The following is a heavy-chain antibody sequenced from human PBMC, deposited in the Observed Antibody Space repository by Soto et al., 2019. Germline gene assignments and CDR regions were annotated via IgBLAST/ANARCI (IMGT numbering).Heavy chain of an antibody. V-gene: IGHV1-69*15. D-gene: IGHD5-18*01. Sequence: QVQLVQSGAEVRKPGSSVQVSCKASGGTFYTYTFSWVRQAPGQGLEWRGSITPIYPTTNYAEKFQSRLTVTAEGSTNTAYMELNTLTSADTAVYYCARYPRYSFPTSDDLDSWGQGPLVTVSS. J-gene: IGHJ4*02. CDR1: GGTFYTYT. CDR2: ITPIYPTT. CDR3: ARYPRYSFPTSDDLDS.